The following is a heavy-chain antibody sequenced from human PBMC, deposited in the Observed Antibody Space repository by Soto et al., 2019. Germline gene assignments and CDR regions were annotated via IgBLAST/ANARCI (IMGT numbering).Heavy chain of an antibody. Sequence: GGSLRLSCAASGFTFSNAWMNWVRQAPGKGLEWVGRIKSKTDGGTTDYAAPVKGRFTISRDDSKNTLYLQMNSLKTEDTAVYYCTTELRWELPQQMNYYYYYGMDVWGQGTTVTVSS. V-gene: IGHV3-15*07. CDR2: IKSKTDGGTT. CDR1: GFTFSNAW. J-gene: IGHJ6*02. D-gene: IGHD1-26*01. CDR3: TTELRWELPQQMNYYYYYGMDV.